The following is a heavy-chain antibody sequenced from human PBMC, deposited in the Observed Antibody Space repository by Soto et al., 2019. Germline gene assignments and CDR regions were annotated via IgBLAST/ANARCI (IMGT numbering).Heavy chain of an antibody. CDR2: IYWDDDK. D-gene: IGHD3-10*01. V-gene: IGHV2-5*02. CDR1: GFSLTTRGVG. J-gene: IGHJ5*02. Sequence: QITLKESGPTLVKSTQTLTLTCTFSGFSLTTRGVGVGWIRQPPGKALECLALIYWDDDKRYSPSLQSRLSIPKDTSKNQVVLTITNVDPVDTATYYCAHIPNYYQYYWFDPWGQGTLVSVSS. CDR3: AHIPNYYQYYWFDP.